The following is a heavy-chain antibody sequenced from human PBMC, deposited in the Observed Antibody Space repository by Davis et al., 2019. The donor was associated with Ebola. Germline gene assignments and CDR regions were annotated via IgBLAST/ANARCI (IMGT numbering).Heavy chain of an antibody. J-gene: IGHJ4*02. CDR1: GFTFSSYW. Sequence: GESLKISCAASGFTFSSYWMHWVRQAPGKGLEWVALISHDGSNKYYSDSVKGRFTISRDNSKNTLYLHMNSLRTEDTAVYYCAKGWFGELLLDYWGQGTLVTVSS. CDR2: ISHDGSNK. CDR3: AKGWFGELLLDY. V-gene: IGHV3-30*18. D-gene: IGHD3-10*01.